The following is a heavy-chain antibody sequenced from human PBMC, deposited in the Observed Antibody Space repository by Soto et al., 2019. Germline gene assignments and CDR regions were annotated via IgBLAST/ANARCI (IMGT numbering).Heavy chain of an antibody. CDR2: ISGGSGDST. V-gene: IGHV3-23*01. CDR1: GFTFSNYA. J-gene: IGHJ4*02. CDR3: AINQPSWATRAAFDY. Sequence: PGGSLRLSCAASGFTFSNYAMNWVRQAPGKGLEWVSGISGGSGDSTFYADSVKGRFTISRDNSKNTLHLQMNSLRTEDTAVYYCAINQPSWATRAAFDYWGQGTLVTVSS. D-gene: IGHD2-2*01.